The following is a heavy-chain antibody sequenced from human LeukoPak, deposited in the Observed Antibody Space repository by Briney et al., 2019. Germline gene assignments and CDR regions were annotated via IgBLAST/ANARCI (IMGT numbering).Heavy chain of an antibody. CDR1: GFTFSSYG. CDR2: IWYDGSNK. D-gene: IGHD4-11*01. V-gene: IGHV3-33*01. Sequence: PGRSLRLSCAASGFTFSSYGMHWVRQAPGKGLEWVAVIWYDGSNKYYADSVKGRFTISRDNSKNTLYLQMNSLSAEDTAVYYCAREFSNSPDYWGQRTLVTVST. J-gene: IGHJ4*02. CDR3: AREFSNSPDY.